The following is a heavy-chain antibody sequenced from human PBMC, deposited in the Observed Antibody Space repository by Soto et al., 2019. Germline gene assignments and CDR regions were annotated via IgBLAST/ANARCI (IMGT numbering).Heavy chain of an antibody. V-gene: IGHV4-4*08. CDR2: IYASGSP. CDR1: GGSISVYY. CDR3: ARGVGSSPPRY. D-gene: IGHD1-26*01. Sequence: QVQLQESGPGHVKPSETLSLTCTISGGSISVYYWSWIRQSPGQALEWIGYIYASGSPYYNPSLRSRLLISADTSKNPVSLELTSATAADTAVYFCARGVGSSPPRYWGRGTLVTVSS. J-gene: IGHJ4*02.